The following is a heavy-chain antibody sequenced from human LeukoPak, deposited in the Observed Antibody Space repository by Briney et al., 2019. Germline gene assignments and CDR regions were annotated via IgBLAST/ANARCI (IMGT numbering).Heavy chain of an antibody. Sequence: QPGGSPRLSCAASGFTFSSYAMHWVRQAPGKGLEWVAVISYDGSNKYYADSVKGRFTISRDNSKNTLYLQMNSLRAEDTAVYYCARDRVGATDYFDYWGQGTLVTVSS. CDR1: GFTFSSYA. V-gene: IGHV3-30-3*01. D-gene: IGHD1-26*01. CDR3: ARDRVGATDYFDY. J-gene: IGHJ4*02. CDR2: ISYDGSNK.